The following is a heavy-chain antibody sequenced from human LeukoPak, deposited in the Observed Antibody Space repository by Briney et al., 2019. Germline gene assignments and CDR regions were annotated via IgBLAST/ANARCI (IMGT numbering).Heavy chain of an antibody. J-gene: IGHJ4*02. Sequence: GGSLRLSCAASGFTVSSNYMSWVRQAPGKGLEWVSVFYSGGSTYYADSVKGRVTISRDNSQNTLCLQMNSLRAEDTAVYYCARDRGDWGFDFWGQGTLVTVSS. CDR3: ARDRGDWGFDF. CDR2: FYSGGST. V-gene: IGHV3-53*01. D-gene: IGHD3-10*01. CDR1: GFTVSSNY.